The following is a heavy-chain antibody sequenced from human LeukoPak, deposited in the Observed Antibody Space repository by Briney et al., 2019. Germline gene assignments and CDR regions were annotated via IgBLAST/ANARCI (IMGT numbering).Heavy chain of an antibody. CDR3: ARSVYYDSSGYYFPARWFDP. J-gene: IGHJ5*02. CDR2: IDYSGST. V-gene: IGHV4-59*08. D-gene: IGHD3-22*01. CDR1: GGSVRPYF. Sequence: KPSETLSLTCTVPGGSVRPYFWNWIRQSPGKGLEWLAFIDYSGSTSYNPSLNSRATISTDTSKSQFSLRLSSVTAADTAVYYCARSVYYDSSGYYFPARWFDPWGQGTLVSVTS.